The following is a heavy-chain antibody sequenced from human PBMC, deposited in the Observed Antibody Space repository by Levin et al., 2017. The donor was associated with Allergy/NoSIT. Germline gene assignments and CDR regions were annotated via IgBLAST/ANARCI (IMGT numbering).Heavy chain of an antibody. CDR1: GYTFTSYD. J-gene: IGHJ4*02. D-gene: IGHD6-6*01. CDR3: ARGRQLVGNFDY. Sequence: GESLKISCKASGYTFTSYDINWVRQATGQGLEWMGWMNPNSGNTGYAQKFQGRVTMTRNTSISTAYMELSSLRSEDTAVYYCARGRQLVGNFDYWGQGTLVTVSS. CDR2: MNPNSGNT. V-gene: IGHV1-8*01.